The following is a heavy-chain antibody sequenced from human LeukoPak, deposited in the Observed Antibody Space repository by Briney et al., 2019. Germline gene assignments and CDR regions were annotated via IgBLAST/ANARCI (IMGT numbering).Heavy chain of an antibody. V-gene: IGHV4-39*07. Sequence: SETLSLTCTVSGGSISSSSYYWGWIRQPPGKGLEWIGSIYYSGSTYYNPSLKSRVTISVDTSKNQFSLKLSSVTAADTAVYYCARTIVGATVYFDYWGQGTLVTVSS. CDR1: GGSISSSSYY. CDR2: IYYSGST. J-gene: IGHJ4*02. D-gene: IGHD1-26*01. CDR3: ARTIVGATVYFDY.